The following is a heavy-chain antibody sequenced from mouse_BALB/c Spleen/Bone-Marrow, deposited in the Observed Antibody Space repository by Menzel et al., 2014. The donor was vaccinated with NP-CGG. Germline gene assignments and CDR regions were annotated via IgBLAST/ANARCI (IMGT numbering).Heavy chain of an antibody. CDR3: AREARTGAWFAY. V-gene: IGHV1-4*01. Sequence: QVQLQQSGAGLARPGASVKMSCKASGYTFTNYTVQWIRQRPGQGLEWIGYIVPSSDYTNYNQNFKDKATLTADKSSSTAYMQLNSLTSEDFAVYYCAREARTGAWFAYWGQGTLVTVSA. D-gene: IGHD4-1*01. CDR2: IVPSSDYT. J-gene: IGHJ3*01. CDR1: GYTFTNYT.